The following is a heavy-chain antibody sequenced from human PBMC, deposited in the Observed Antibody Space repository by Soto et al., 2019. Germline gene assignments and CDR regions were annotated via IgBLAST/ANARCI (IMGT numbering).Heavy chain of an antibody. Sequence: GASVKVSCKASGYTFTSYAMHWVRQAPGQRLEWMGWVNAGNGNTKYSQKYQGRVTITRDTSASTAYMELSSLRSEDTAVYYCARDPQGQSGYDLAYWGQGTLVTVSS. D-gene: IGHD5-12*01. CDR3: ARDPQGQSGYDLAY. CDR2: VNAGNGNT. CDR1: GYTFTSYA. J-gene: IGHJ4*02. V-gene: IGHV1-3*01.